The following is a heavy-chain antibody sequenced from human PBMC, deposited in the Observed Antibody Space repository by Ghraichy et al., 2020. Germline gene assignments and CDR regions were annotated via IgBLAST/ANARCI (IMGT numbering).Heavy chain of an antibody. CDR2: ISSSSSYI. Sequence: LSLTCAASGFTFSSYSMNWVRQAPGKGLEWVSSISSSSSYIYYADSVKGRFTISRDNAKNSLYLQMNSLRAEDTAVYYCARDEGPYYYGSGSSLNYWGQGTLVTVSS. CDR1: GFTFSSYS. D-gene: IGHD3-10*01. J-gene: IGHJ4*02. CDR3: ARDEGPYYYGSGSSLNY. V-gene: IGHV3-21*01.